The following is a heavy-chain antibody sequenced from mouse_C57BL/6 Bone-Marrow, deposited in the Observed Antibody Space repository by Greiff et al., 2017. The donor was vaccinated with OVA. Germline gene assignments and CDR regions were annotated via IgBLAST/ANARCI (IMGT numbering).Heavy chain of an antibody. CDR2: ISYDGSN. D-gene: IGHD1-1*01. CDR1: GYSITSGYY. CDR3: ASGTVVATRRCVDY. J-gene: IGHJ2*01. V-gene: IGHV3-6*01. Sequence: EVQLVESGPGLVKPSQSLSLTCSVTGYSITSGYYWNWIRPFPGNQLEWMGYISYDGSNNYNPSLKNRISLTRDTAKNQLFRKLNSVTTEDTATYYCASGTVVATRRCVDYWGQGTTRTVSS.